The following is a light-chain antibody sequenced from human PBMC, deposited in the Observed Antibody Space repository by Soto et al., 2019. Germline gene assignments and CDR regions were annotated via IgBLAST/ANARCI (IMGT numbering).Light chain of an antibody. J-gene: IGLJ3*02. CDR1: SSDVGGYNY. CDR2: DVS. Sequence: QSALTQPASVSVAPGQSIAISCTGTSSDVGGYNYVSWYQRHPGKTPKLIIYDVSNRPSGVSDRFSGSRSGNTASLTISGLRAEDEADYYCSSYTTSNTVVFGGGTKVPVL. CDR3: SSYTTSNTVV. V-gene: IGLV2-14*03.